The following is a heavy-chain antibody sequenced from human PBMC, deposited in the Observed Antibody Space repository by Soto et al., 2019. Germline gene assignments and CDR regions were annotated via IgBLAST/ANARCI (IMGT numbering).Heavy chain of an antibody. CDR2: ISSSSSYI. Sequence: LSLTCAASGFTFSSYSMNWVRQAPGKGLEWVSSISSSSSYIYYADSVKGRFTISRDNAKNSLYLQMNSLRAEDTAVYYCAREPMTTSDAFDIWGQGTMVTVSS. V-gene: IGHV3-21*01. CDR3: AREPMTTSDAFDI. J-gene: IGHJ3*02. CDR1: GFTFSSYS. D-gene: IGHD3-16*01.